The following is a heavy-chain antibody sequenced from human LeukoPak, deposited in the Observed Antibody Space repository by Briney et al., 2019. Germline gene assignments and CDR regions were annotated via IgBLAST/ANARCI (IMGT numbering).Heavy chain of an antibody. CDR1: GLTFSGYS. CDR3: ARAHNWKYGSFDF. D-gene: IGHD1-7*01. J-gene: IGHJ4*02. Sequence: GGSLRLSCAASGLTFSGYSMNWVRQAPGKGLEWISYISSSSDIIYNADSVKGRFTISGDNAKNSLYLQMDSLRAEDTAVYYCARAHNWKYGSFDFWGQGTLVTVSS. V-gene: IGHV3-48*01. CDR2: ISSSSDII.